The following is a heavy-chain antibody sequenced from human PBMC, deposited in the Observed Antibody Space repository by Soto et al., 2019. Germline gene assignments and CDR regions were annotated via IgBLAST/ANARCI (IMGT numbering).Heavy chain of an antibody. D-gene: IGHD7-27*01. CDR2: VYTPDYT. CDR3: ASSAGQTGDFFHYKGMEV. J-gene: IGHJ6*02. V-gene: IGHV4-4*08. Sequence: SETLSLTCSVSGASIRNYYWHWVRQLPGKGLEWIGYVYTPDYTRYNSSLKSRVTISVDTSKSQFYLRLNSVTAADTAVYYCASSAGQTGDFFHYKGMEVWGQGTTVT. CDR1: GASIRNYY.